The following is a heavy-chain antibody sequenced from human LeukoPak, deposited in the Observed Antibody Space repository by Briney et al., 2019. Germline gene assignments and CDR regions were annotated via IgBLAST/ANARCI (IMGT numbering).Heavy chain of an antibody. J-gene: IGHJ4*02. CDR3: ARDRYYEPFDY. V-gene: IGHV4-39*07. D-gene: IGHD3-22*01. Sequence: WVRQPPGKRLEWIVIISYCGITYFNRSLKRRVNISVDTSKSQFSLKLSSVTAADTAVYYCARDRYYEPFDYWGQGTLVTVSS. CDR2: ISYCGIT.